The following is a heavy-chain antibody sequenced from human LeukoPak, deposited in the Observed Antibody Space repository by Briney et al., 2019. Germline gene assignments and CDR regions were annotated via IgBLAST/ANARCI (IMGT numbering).Heavy chain of an antibody. Sequence: ASVKVSCKASGYTFTSYYMHWVRQAPGQGLEWMGIINPSGGSTSYAQKFQGRVTMTRDMSTSTVYMELSSLRSEDTAVYCCARASITMVRGVTFDYWGQGTLVTVSS. J-gene: IGHJ4*02. CDR2: INPSGGST. V-gene: IGHV1-46*01. D-gene: IGHD3-10*01. CDR1: GYTFTSYY. CDR3: ARASITMVRGVTFDY.